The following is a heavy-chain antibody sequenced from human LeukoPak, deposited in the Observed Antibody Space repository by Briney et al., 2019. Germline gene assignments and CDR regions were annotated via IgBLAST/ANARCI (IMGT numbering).Heavy chain of an antibody. J-gene: IGHJ3*02. Sequence: ASVKLSCKASGYTFSNYYLHWVRQAPGQGLEWMGLINPTAGNTYYAQRFQGRVTMTRNTSTSTVYMELSSLRSEDTAVYYCARIRDGYNDAYDIWGQGTMVTVPS. CDR1: GYTFSNYY. CDR2: INPTAGNT. V-gene: IGHV1-46*01. D-gene: IGHD5-24*01. CDR3: ARIRDGYNDAYDI.